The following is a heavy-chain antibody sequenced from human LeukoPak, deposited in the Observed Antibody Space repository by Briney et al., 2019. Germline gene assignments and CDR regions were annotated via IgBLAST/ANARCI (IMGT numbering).Heavy chain of an antibody. D-gene: IGHD2-2*01. CDR2: ISNNGGST. CDR1: GFTFSSYA. CDR3: AKDEYLGANWFDP. V-gene: IGHV3-23*01. J-gene: IGHJ5*02. Sequence: GGSLRLSCAGSGFTFSSYAMSWVRQAPGKGLEWVSTISNNGGSTYYADSVKGRFTISRDNSKNTLYLQMNSLRAEDTAVYYCAKDEYLGANWFDPWGQGTLVTVSS.